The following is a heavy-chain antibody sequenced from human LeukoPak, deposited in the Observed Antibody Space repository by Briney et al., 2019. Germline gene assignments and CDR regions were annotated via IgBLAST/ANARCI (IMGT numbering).Heavy chain of an antibody. CDR3: AIGWRYCSSTSCYFDYYYGMDV. CDR1: GGTFSSYA. D-gene: IGHD2-2*01. CDR2: IIPIFGTA. Sequence: SVKVSCKASGGTFSSYAISWVRQAPGQGLEWMGGIIPIFGTANYAQKLQGRVTITADKSTSTAYMELSSLRSEDTAVYYCAIGWRYCSSTSCYFDYYYGMDVWGKGTTVTVSS. J-gene: IGHJ6*04. V-gene: IGHV1-69*06.